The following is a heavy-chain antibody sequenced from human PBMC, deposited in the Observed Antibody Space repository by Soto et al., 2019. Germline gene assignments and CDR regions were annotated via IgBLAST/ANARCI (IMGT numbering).Heavy chain of an antibody. CDR3: ARDLSGYDPKGMDV. D-gene: IGHD5-12*01. CDR2: IYYSGST. J-gene: IGHJ6*02. Sequence: PSETLSLTCTVSGGSISSYCWSWIRQPPGKGLEWIGYIYYSGSTNYNPSLKSRVTISVDTSKNQFSLKLSSVTAADTAVYYCARDLSGYDPKGMDVWGQGTTVTVYS. V-gene: IGHV4-59*01. CDR1: GGSISSYC.